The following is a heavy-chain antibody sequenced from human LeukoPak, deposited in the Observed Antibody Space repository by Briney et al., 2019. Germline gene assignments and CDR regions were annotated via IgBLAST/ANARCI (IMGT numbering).Heavy chain of an antibody. V-gene: IGHV3-30-3*01. CDR2: ISYDGSNK. Sequence: PGGSLRLSCAASGFTFSSYAMHWVRQAPGKGLEWVAVISYDGSNKYYADSVKGRFTISRDNSKNTLYLQMNSLRAEDTAVYYCARVSTIKYCSSTSCTKNDAFDIWGQGTMVTVSS. CDR1: GFTFSSYA. CDR3: ARVSTIKYCSSTSCTKNDAFDI. J-gene: IGHJ3*02. D-gene: IGHD2-2*01.